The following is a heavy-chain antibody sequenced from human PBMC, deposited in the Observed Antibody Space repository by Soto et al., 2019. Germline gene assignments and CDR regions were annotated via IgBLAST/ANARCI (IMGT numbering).Heavy chain of an antibody. CDR1: GFTFSNYA. V-gene: IGHV3-23*01. J-gene: IGHJ5*02. CDR2: IVSSDDGK. Sequence: EVQLLESGGGLVQPGGSLRLSCAASGFTFSNYAMAWVRQAPGKGLEWISSIVSSDDGKFYSDTVRGRFTVSRDNFRISLYLELNSPSAADRAVYYWAQGKSGGEIDGVDPWGQGPLVTVSS. CDR3: AQGKSGGEIDGVDP. D-gene: IGHD2-8*02.